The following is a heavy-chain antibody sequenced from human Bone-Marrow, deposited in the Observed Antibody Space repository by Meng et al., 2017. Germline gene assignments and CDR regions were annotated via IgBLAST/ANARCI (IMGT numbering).Heavy chain of an antibody. CDR1: GYTFTGYY. Sequence: ASVKVSCKASGYTFTGYYMHWVRQAPGQGLEWMGWINPNSGGTNYAQKFQGRVTMTRDTSISTAYMELSRLRSDDTAVYYCASAAMVGCSSTSCWMEIGYWGQGKLV. CDR2: INPNSGGT. CDR3: ASAAMVGCSSTSCWMEIGY. V-gene: IGHV1-2*02. J-gene: IGHJ4*01. D-gene: IGHD2-2*01.